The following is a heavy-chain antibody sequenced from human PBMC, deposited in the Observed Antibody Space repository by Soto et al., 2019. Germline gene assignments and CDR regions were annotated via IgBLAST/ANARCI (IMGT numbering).Heavy chain of an antibody. CDR3: SRFQGSSTSLEMYYYFYYGMDV. V-gene: IGHV1-69*01. D-gene: IGHD2-2*01. Sequence: QVQLVQSGAEVKKPGSSVKVSCKASGGTFGSYAISWVRQAPGQGLEWMGGIIPIPGTANYAQKFQGRVTSPADGSTSTAYMELSSLRFGDTAVYYRSRFQGSSTSLEMYYYFYYGMDVWGQWTTVTVSS. CDR1: GGTFGSYA. CDR2: IIPIPGTA. J-gene: IGHJ6*02.